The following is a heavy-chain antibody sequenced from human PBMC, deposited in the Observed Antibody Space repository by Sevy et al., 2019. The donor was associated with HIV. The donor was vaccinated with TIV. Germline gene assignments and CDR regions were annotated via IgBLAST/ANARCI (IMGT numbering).Heavy chain of an antibody. J-gene: IGHJ5*02. Sequence: GGSLRLSCAASGFTFSSYAMHWVRQAPGKGLEWVAVISYDGTNKYYADSVKGRFTISRDNSKKILYVQINSLRGEDTAVYYCARDQHDYAGNVRTGWFDPWGQRTLVTVSS. V-gene: IGHV3-30-3*01. D-gene: IGHD4-17*01. CDR2: ISYDGTNK. CDR1: GFTFSSYA. CDR3: ARDQHDYAGNVRTGWFDP.